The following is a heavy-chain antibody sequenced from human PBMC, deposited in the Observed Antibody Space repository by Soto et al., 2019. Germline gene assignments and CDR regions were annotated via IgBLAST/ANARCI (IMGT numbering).Heavy chain of an antibody. D-gene: IGHD3-16*01. J-gene: IGHJ6*02. CDR1: GFPFSIYW. Sequence: GGSLRLSCAASGFPFSIYWMSWVRQSPGKGLEWVANIKQDGSEKYYVDSVRGRFTISRDNAKNSLYLQMNSLRAEDTAVYYCARALGEWDVWGQGTTVTVSS. CDR3: ARALGEWDV. CDR2: IKQDGSEK. V-gene: IGHV3-7*01.